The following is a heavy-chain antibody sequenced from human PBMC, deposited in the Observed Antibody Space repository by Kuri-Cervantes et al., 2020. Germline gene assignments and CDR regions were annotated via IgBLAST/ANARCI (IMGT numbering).Heavy chain of an antibody. CDR2: IFQSGST. D-gene: IGHD4-11*01. CDR1: GGSFSGYY. Sequence: SQTLSLTCAVYGGSFSGYYWSWIRQPPGKGLEWIGEIFQSGSTNYNPSLKSRVTISLDIPKNQFSLSLSSVTAADTAVYYCARNHDYTHDCWGQGTLVTVSS. J-gene: IGHJ4*02. CDR3: ARNHDYTHDC. V-gene: IGHV4-34*12.